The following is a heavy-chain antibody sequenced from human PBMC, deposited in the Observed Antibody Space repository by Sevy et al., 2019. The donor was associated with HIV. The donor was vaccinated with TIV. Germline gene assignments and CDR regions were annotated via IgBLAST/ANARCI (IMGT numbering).Heavy chain of an antibody. CDR3: AREFTFGGVIVITEYGMDV. CDR2: ISSSSTI. Sequence: GGSLGLSCAASGFTFSSYSMNWVRQAPGKGLEWVSYISSSSTIYYADSVKGRFTISRDNAKNSLYLQMNSLRDEDTAVYYCAREFTFGGVIVITEYGMDVWGQGTTVTVSS. D-gene: IGHD3-16*02. V-gene: IGHV3-48*02. J-gene: IGHJ6*02. CDR1: GFTFSSYS.